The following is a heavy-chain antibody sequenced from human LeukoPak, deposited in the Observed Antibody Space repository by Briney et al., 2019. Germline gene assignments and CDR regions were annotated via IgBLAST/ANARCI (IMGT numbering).Heavy chain of an antibody. J-gene: IGHJ4*02. D-gene: IGHD7-27*01. V-gene: IGHV4-38-2*02. Sequence: SETLSLTCTVSRYSISSAYYWGWIRQPPGKGLEWIGTMYHSGSTNYNPSLKSRVTISVDTSKNQFSLKLSSVTAADTAVYFCARGFRGDNFDYWGQGTLVTVSS. CDR1: RYSISSAYY. CDR2: MYHSGST. CDR3: ARGFRGDNFDY.